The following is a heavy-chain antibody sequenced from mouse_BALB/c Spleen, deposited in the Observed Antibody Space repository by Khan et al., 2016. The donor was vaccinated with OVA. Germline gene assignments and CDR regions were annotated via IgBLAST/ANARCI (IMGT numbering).Heavy chain of an antibody. J-gene: IGHJ3*01. CDR3: TGHGYAAWVRY. Sequence: VQLQQSGPELMKPGTSVKISCKASGYSFTTYYIHWVMQSHGKSLEWIGYIDPFSGDTTFNQKFMGKATLTVDKSSSTAYIHLSNLTSDDSAIDDCTGHGYAAWVRYWGQGTLVTVSA. CDR1: GYSFTTYY. D-gene: IGHD2-2*01. CDR2: IDPFSGDT. V-gene: IGHV1S135*01.